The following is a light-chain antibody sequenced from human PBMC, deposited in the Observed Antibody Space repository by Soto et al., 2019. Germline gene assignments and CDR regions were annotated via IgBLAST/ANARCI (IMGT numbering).Light chain of an antibody. CDR1: SSDVGGYNY. CDR2: EVS. J-gene: IGLJ2*01. CDR3: SSYAGSNNFVV. V-gene: IGLV2-8*01. Sequence: QSALTQPPSASWSPGQSVTISCTGTSSDVGGYNYVSWYQQHPGKAPKLMIYEVSKRPTGVPDRFSGSKSGKTASLTVSGLQAEDEADYYCSSYAGSNNFVVFGGGTKLTVL.